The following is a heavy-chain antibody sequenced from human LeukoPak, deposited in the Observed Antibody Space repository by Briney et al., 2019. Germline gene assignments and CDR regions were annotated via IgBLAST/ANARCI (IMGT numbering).Heavy chain of an antibody. J-gene: IGHJ4*02. CDR1: GYTFTSYY. Sequence: ASVKVSCKASGYTFTSYYMHWVRQAPGQGLEWMGIINPSGGSTSYAQKFQGRVTMTRDTSTSTVYMELSSPRSEDTAVYYCARAPIRFLEWLNWGQGTLVTVSS. D-gene: IGHD3-3*01. CDR2: INPSGGST. V-gene: IGHV1-46*01. CDR3: ARAPIRFLEWLN.